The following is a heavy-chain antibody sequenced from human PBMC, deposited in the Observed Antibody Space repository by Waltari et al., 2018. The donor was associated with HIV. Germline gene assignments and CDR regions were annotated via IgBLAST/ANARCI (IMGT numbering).Heavy chain of an antibody. J-gene: IGHJ4*02. Sequence: EVQLVESGGGLVKPGGSLRISCAASGITLSDAWLSWIRQAPGKGLEWVGRIKSKSEGGTTDYAAPVKGRFIISRDDSKNTLYLQMNSLRTEDTGVYYCTADSWGKGILVTFSS. CDR2: IKSKSEGGTT. V-gene: IGHV3-15*01. CDR1: GITLSDAW. CDR3: TADS.